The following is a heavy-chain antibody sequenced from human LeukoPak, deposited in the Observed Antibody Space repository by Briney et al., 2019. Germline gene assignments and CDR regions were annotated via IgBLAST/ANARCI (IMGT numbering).Heavy chain of an antibody. CDR3: ARAGRGSRGTMVRGVIAAFDI. J-gene: IGHJ3*02. V-gene: IGHV1-18*04. Sequence: ASVKVSCKASGYTFTGYYMHWVRQAPGQGLEWMGWISAYNGNTNYAQKLQGRVTMTTDTSTSTAYMELRSLRSDDTAVYYCARAGRGSRGTMVRGVIAAFDIWGQGTMVTVSS. CDR1: GYTFTGYY. D-gene: IGHD3-10*01. CDR2: ISAYNGNT.